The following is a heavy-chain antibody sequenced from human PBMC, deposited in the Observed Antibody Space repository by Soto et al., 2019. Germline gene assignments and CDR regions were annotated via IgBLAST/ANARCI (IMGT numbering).Heavy chain of an antibody. Sequence: GESLKISCGASGYSFPAFWIGWVRQMPGKGLEWMGSILPADSETRYSPSCQGQVTISADKPTSTAYLEWSSLKASDTAMYYCARRGAGYNYDFWGQGTLVTVSA. CDR2: ILPADSET. CDR1: GYSFPAFW. D-gene: IGHD5-12*01. V-gene: IGHV5-51*01. J-gene: IGHJ4*02. CDR3: ARRGAGYNYDF.